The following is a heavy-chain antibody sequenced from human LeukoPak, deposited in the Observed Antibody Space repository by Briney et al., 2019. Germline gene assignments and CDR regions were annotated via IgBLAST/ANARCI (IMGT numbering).Heavy chain of an antibody. J-gene: IGHJ5*02. CDR3: ARPYCSGGSCYWFDP. V-gene: IGHV1-2*02. D-gene: IGHD2-15*01. CDR1: GYTFTGYY. CDR2: INPNSGGT. Sequence: GASVKVSCKASGYTFTGYYMHWVRQAPGQGLESMGWINPNSGGTNYAQKFQGRVTMTRDTSISTAYMELSRLRSDDTAVYYCARPYCSGGSCYWFDPWGQGTLVTVSS.